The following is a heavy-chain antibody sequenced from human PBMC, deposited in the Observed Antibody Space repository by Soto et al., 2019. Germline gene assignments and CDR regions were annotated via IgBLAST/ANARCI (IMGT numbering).Heavy chain of an antibody. J-gene: IGHJ4*02. CDR3: VRDGWAVAEN. CDR2: IKGDGTNT. Sequence: EVRLVDSGGGSVQPGGSLRLSCPASGFTFSGYWMHWVRQGPGMGLVWVSGIKGDGTNTAYADSVRGRFTISRDNVKNILYLQMNSLRAEDTAVYYCVRDGWAVAENWGQGTLVTVSS. CDR1: GFTFSGYW. V-gene: IGHV3-74*01. D-gene: IGHD6-19*01.